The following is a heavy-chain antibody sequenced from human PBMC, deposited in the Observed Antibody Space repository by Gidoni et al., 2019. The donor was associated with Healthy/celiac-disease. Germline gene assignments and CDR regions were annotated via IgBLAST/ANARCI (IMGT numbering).Heavy chain of an antibody. Sequence: EVQLVESGGGLVQPGRSLRLSCAASGFTFDDYAMHWVRQAPGKGLEWVSGISCNSGSIGYADSVKCRFTISRDNAKNSLYLQMNSLRAEDTALYYWAKDRHITMVRGVIDYWGQGTLVTVSS. D-gene: IGHD3-10*01. V-gene: IGHV3-9*01. J-gene: IGHJ4*02. CDR2: ISCNSGSI. CDR3: AKDRHITMVRGVIDY. CDR1: GFTFDDYA.